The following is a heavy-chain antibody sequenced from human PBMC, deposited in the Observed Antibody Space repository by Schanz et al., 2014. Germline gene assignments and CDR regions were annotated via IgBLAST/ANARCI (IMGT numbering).Heavy chain of an antibody. D-gene: IGHD3-16*01. CDR2: TSTDGTKT. CDR3: TRDRGALINHNDALDL. J-gene: IGHJ3*01. V-gene: IGHV3-30*04. CDR1: GFTFRGHA. Sequence: LVVESGGGLVQPGGSLRLSCAASGFTFRGHAMHWVRQAPGQGLEKVAVTSTDGTKTYYAASVRGRFTISRDNSKNTVYLQMNSLRSEDTAVYYCTRDRGALINHNDALDLWGQGTMVSVSS.